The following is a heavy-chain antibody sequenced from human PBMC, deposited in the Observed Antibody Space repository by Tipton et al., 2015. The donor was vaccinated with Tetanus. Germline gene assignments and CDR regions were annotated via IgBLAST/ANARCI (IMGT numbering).Heavy chain of an antibody. CDR1: GGSFSGYY. CDR3: ARDITVYGVDA. J-gene: IGHJ6*02. CDR2: ISHSGTT. V-gene: IGHV4-34*01. D-gene: IGHD3-3*01. Sequence: TLSLTCAVYGGSFSGYYWSWIRQTPGKGLEWIGDISHSGTTAYNPSLKSRVSMSVDASNNQLSLMLSSVTAADTGIYYCARDITVYGVDAWGQGTTVTVSS.